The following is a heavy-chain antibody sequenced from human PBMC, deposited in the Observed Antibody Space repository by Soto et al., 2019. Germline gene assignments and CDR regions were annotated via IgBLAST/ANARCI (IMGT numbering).Heavy chain of an antibody. CDR3: ARKVILTGYPYYYYGMDV. J-gene: IGHJ6*02. D-gene: IGHD3-9*01. CDR2: IIPIFGTA. CDR1: GGTFSSYA. Sequence: SVKVSCKASGGTFSSYAISWVRQAPVQGLEWMGGIIPIFGTANYAQKFQGRVTITADESTSTAYMELSSLRSEDTAVYYCARKVILTGYPYYYYGMDVWGQGTTVTVSS. V-gene: IGHV1-69*13.